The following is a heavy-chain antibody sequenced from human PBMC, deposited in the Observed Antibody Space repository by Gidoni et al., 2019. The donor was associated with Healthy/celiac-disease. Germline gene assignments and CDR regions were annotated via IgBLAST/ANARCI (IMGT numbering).Heavy chain of an antibody. Sequence: QVQLQESGPGLVKPSETLSLTCTVSGGSISSYYWSWIRQPPGKGLEWIGYIYYSGSTNYNPSLKSRVTISVDTSKNQFSLKLSSVTAADTAVYYCARDGRDGYGIRYFDLWGRGTLVTVSS. V-gene: IGHV4-59*01. CDR1: GGSISSYY. J-gene: IGHJ2*01. CDR3: ARDGRDGYGIRYFDL. CDR2: IYYSGST. D-gene: IGHD5-12*01.